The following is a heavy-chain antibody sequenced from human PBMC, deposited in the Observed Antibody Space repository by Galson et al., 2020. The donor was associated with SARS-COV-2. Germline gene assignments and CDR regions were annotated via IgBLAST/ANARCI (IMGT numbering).Heavy chain of an antibody. Sequence: GESLKISCKGSGYSFTSYWIGWVRQMPGKGLEWMGIIYPGDSDTRYSPSFQGQVTISADKSISTAYLQWSSLKASDTAMYYCARHSTSYSGSDLWYFDYWGQGTLVTVSS. CDR2: IYPGDSDT. V-gene: IGHV5-51*01. CDR1: GYSFTSYW. CDR3: ARHSTSYSGSDLWYFDY. D-gene: IGHD5-12*01. J-gene: IGHJ4*02.